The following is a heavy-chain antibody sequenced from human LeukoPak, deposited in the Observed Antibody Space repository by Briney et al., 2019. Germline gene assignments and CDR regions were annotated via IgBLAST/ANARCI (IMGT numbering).Heavy chain of an antibody. CDR3: ARLPTYYYDSSGYLDY. CDR1: GFTFSSYS. J-gene: IGHJ4*02. V-gene: IGHV3-21*04. D-gene: IGHD3-22*01. Sequence: PGGSLRLSCAASGFTFSSYSMNWVRQAPGKGLEWVSSISSSSSYIYYADSVKGRFTISRDNAKNSLYLQMNSLRAEDTAVYYCARLPTYYYDSSGYLDYWGQGTLVTVSS. CDR2: ISSSSSYI.